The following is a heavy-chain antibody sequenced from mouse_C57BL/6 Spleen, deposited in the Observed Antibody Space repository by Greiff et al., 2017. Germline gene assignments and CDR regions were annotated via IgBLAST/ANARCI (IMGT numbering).Heavy chain of an antibody. CDR1: GFTFSTYA. J-gene: IGHJ2*01. Sequence: EVMLVESGGGLVKPGGSLKLSCAASGFTFSTYAMSWVRQTPEKRLEWVATISDGGSYTYYPDFVKGRFTISRDNAKNNLYLQMSHLKSEDTAMYDCARSPYYYGSPYYFDYWGQGTTLTVSS. CDR3: ARSPYYYGSPYYFDY. D-gene: IGHD1-1*01. V-gene: IGHV5-4*03. CDR2: ISDGGSYT.